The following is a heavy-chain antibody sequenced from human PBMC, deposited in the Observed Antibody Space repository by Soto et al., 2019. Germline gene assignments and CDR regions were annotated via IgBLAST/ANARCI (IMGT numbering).Heavy chain of an antibody. V-gene: IGHV1-46*01. Sequence: ASVKVSCKASGYTFTSHYMHWVRQAPGQWLEGTGLINPRAGSTKYAKSVQGRVTTTRDTSTSTDFMDLSMQRSDDTSRYYCATASGYWGQGTLVTVSS. CDR1: GYTFTSHY. CDR3: ATASGY. J-gene: IGHJ4*02. CDR2: INPRAGST.